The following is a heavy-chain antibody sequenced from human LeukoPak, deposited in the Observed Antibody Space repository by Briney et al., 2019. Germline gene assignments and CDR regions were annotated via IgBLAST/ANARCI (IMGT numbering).Heavy chain of an antibody. CDR1: GASLNRTNFH. CDR2: ISYTGNT. CDR3: ARQGTMTRGGYWLDP. V-gene: IGHV4-39*01. J-gene: IGHJ5*02. D-gene: IGHD3-10*01. Sequence: SDPLSLTCSVSGASLNRTNFHWTWIPQPPGKGLETIGTISYTGNTYSNPSLNSRVTMSVDTSKNQFSLKLSSVTAADTAVYYCARQGTMTRGGYWLDPWGRGTLVTVSS.